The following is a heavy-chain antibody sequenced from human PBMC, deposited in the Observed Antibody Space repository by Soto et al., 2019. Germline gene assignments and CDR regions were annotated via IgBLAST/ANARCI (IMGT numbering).Heavy chain of an antibody. D-gene: IGHD3-16*01. CDR2: IYSGGST. CDR1: GFTVSSNY. Sequence: GGSLRLSCAASGFTVSSNYMSWVRQAPGKGLEWVSVIYSGGSTYYADSVKGRFTISRHNSKNTLYLQMNSLRAEDTAVYYCGSAPVGGYYYYYYYMDVWGKGTTVTVSS. V-gene: IGHV3-53*04. J-gene: IGHJ6*03. CDR3: GSAPVGGYYYYYYYMDV.